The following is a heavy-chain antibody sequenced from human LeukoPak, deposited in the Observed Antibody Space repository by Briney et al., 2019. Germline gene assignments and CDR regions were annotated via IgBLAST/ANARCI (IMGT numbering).Heavy chain of an antibody. CDR2: IYYSGST. V-gene: IGHV4-30-4*07. D-gene: IGHD6-19*01. CDR1: GGSISSGGYS. Sequence: PSETLSLTCAVSGGSISSGGYSWSWIRQPPGKGLEWIGYIYYSGSTYYNPSLKSRVTISVDTSKNQFSLKLSSVTAADTAVYYCARALKQWTYYYYMDVWGKGTTVTVSS. J-gene: IGHJ6*03. CDR3: ARALKQWTYYYYMDV.